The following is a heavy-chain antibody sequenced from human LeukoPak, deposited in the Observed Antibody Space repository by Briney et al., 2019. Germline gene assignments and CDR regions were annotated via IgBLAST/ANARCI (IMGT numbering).Heavy chain of an antibody. V-gene: IGHV4-59*12. D-gene: IGHD4-23*01. Sequence: PAETLSLTCSVCGVPISSYYWSWIRQSPGKGLEWSGYGYYSGSTNYNPSLESRVTISVDTSKNQLSLKLSSVTAADTAVYYCARVGDYGGNSGDAFDIWGQGTMVTASP. J-gene: IGHJ3*02. CDR1: GVPISSYY. CDR3: ARVGDYGGNSGDAFDI. CDR2: GYYSGST.